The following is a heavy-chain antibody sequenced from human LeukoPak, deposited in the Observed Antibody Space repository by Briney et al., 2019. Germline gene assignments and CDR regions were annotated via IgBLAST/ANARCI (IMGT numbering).Heavy chain of an antibody. CDR3: ARRPQQLVRGYYYYYMDV. V-gene: IGHV3-30*02. J-gene: IGHJ6*03. Sequence: GGSLRLSCAASGFTFSSYGMHWVRQAPGKGLEWVAFIRYDGSNKYYADSVKGRFTISRDNSKNTLYLQMNSLRAEDTAVYYCARRPQQLVRGYYYYYMDVWGKGTTVTVSS. D-gene: IGHD6-13*01. CDR1: GFTFSSYG. CDR2: IRYDGSNK.